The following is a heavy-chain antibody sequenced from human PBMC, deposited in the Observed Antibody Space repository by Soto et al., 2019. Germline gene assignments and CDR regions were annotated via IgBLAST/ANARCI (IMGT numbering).Heavy chain of an antibody. D-gene: IGHD6-6*01. CDR1: GYSFTSYW. Sequence: PGESLKISCKGSGYSFTSYWIGWVRQMPGKGLEWMGIIYPGDSDTRYSPSFQGQVTISADKSISTAYLQWSSLKASDTAMYYCARHGLLYSGSSENDYWGQGTLVTVSS. CDR2: IYPGDSDT. J-gene: IGHJ4*02. CDR3: ARHGLLYSGSSENDY. V-gene: IGHV5-51*01.